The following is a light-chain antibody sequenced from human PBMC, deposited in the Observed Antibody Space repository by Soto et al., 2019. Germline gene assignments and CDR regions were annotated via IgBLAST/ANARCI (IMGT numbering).Light chain of an antibody. V-gene: IGLV2-14*01. CDR2: EVA. J-gene: IGLJ1*01. CDR3: ASYSTGNTLYL. CDR1: NSDIGHSNF. Sequence: QSALTQPASVSGSPGQSITISCTGSNSDIGHSNFVSWYQQHPGNVPKLMIFEVANRPSGISARFSGSKSGNTASLTISGLQTEDEADYYCASYSTGNTLYLFGAGTKVTVL.